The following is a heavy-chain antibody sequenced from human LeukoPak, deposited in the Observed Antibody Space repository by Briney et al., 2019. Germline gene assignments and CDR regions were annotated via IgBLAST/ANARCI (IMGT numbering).Heavy chain of an antibody. Sequence: GGPLTLSCAASGFPFSHYDKLWLPQAPGAGLERVASIRDEGNDQYYADSEKGRVTVSRDNAKKTLYLQMNSLKPEDTAVYYCVKDQAINWGQGTLVTVSS. CDR2: IRDEGNDQ. V-gene: IGHV3-30*02. CDR3: VKDQAIN. J-gene: IGHJ4*02. D-gene: IGHD3-9*01. CDR1: GFPFSHYD.